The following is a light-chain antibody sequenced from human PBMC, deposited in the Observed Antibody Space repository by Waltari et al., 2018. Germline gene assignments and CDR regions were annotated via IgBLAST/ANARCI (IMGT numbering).Light chain of an antibody. J-gene: IGLJ3*02. CDR3: GTWDSSLNGHWV. CDR1: SSNIAKNY. V-gene: IGLV1-51*02. CDR2: ENN. Sequence: QSVLTQPPSVSSAPGQKVSISCSGSSSNIAKNYVSWYRQVPGTAPQLLIYENNKRPSGITDRCSGSKYGTSATLGITGLQTGDEADYYCGTWDSSLNGHWVFGGGTKVTVL.